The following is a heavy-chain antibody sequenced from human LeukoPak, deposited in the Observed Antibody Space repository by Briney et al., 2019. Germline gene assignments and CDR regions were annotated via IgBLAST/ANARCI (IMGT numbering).Heavy chain of an antibody. CDR1: GFTFSSYS. D-gene: IGHD2-15*01. V-gene: IGHV3-48*04. CDR2: ISSSSSTI. CDR3: ARESRDIVVVVADYYYYGMDV. Sequence: GGSLRLSCAASGFTFSSYSMNWVRQAPGKGLEWVSYISSSSSTIYYADSVKGRFTISRDNAKNSLYLQMNSLRAEDTAVYYCARESRDIVVVVADYYYYGMDVWGQGTTVTVSS. J-gene: IGHJ6*02.